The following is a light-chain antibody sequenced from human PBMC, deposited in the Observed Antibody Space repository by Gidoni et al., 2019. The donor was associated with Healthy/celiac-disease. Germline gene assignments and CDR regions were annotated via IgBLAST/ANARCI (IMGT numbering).Light chain of an antibody. CDR1: QSISSY. J-gene: IGKJ2*01. CDR2: AAS. Sequence: DIQMTQSPSSLSASVGDRVTITCRASQSISSYLNWYQQKPGDAPKLLIYAASILQSGVPSRFSGSGSGTDFTLTISSLQPEDFATYYCQQSYSTPYTFGQETKLESK. CDR3: QQSYSTPYT. V-gene: IGKV1-39*01.